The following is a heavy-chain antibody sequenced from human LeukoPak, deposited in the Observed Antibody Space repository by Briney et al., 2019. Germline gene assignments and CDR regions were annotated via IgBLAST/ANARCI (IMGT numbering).Heavy chain of an antibody. CDR2: IKSKTDGGTT. CDR1: GFTFSNAW. D-gene: IGHD2-2*01. J-gene: IGHJ6*03. Sequence: PGGSLRLSCAASGFTFSNAWMSWVRQAPGKGLEWVGRIKSKTDGGTTDYAAPVKGRFTISRDDSKNTLYLQMNSLKTEDTAVYYCTTGAVVPAARSHYYMDVWGKGTTVTVSS. CDR3: TTGAVVPAARSHYYMDV. V-gene: IGHV3-15*01.